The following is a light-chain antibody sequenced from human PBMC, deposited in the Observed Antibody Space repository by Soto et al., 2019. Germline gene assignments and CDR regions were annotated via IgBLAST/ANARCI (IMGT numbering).Light chain of an antibody. CDR2: EDN. V-gene: IGLV6-57*03. CDR3: QSYDSSGV. CDR1: SGSIASNY. J-gene: IGLJ3*02. Sequence: NFILTQPHSVSESPGKTVTISCTRSSGSIASNYVQWYQQRPGSAPTTVIYEDNQRPSGVPDRFSGSIDSSSNSASLTISGLKTEDEADYYCQSYDSSGVFGGGTKVTVL.